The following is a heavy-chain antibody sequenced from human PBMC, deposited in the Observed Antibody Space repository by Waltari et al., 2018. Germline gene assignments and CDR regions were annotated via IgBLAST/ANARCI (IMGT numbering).Heavy chain of an antibody. CDR1: GGTFSRYT. Sequence: QVQLVQSGAEVKKPGSSVKVSCKASGGTFSRYTISWVRQAPGQGLEWMGRISPSLGIANYAQKFQGRVTITADKSTSTAYMELSSLRSEDTAVYYWARVRSGYDITNWFDPWGQGTLVTVSS. D-gene: IGHD3-9*01. CDR2: ISPSLGIA. CDR3: ARVRSGYDITNWFDP. J-gene: IGHJ5*02. V-gene: IGHV1-69*02.